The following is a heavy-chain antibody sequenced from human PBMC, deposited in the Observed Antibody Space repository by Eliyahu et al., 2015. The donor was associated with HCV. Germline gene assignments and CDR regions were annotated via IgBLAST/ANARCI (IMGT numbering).Heavy chain of an antibody. CDR3: ARTYCSRTSCYPPRQDYHNGMDV. V-gene: IGHV3-30*03. Sequence: AASGFTFSSYGMHWVRQAPGKGLEWVAVISYDGSNKFYADSVKGRFTISRDNSKNTLYLQMNSLRAEDTAVYYCARTYCSRTSCYPPRQDYHNGMDVWGQGTTVTVSS. CDR1: GFTFSSYG. CDR2: ISYDGSNK. J-gene: IGHJ6*02. D-gene: IGHD2-2*01.